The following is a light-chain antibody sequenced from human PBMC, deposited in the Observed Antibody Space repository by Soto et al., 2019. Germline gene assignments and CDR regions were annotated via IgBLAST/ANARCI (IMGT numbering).Light chain of an antibody. CDR1: QSVSSY. CDR2: DAS. J-gene: IGKJ5*01. Sequence: EMVLTQSPATLSLSPAERATLSCRASQSVSSYLAWYQQKPGQAPRLLIYDASNRATGIPARFSGSGSGTDFTLTISSLEPEDFAVYYCQQRSNWPPIAFGQGTRLEIK. CDR3: QQRSNWPPIA. V-gene: IGKV3-11*01.